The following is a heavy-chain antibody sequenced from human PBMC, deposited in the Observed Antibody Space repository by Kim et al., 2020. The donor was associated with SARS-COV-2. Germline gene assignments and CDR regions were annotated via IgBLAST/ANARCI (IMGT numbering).Heavy chain of an antibody. J-gene: IGHJ4*02. Sequence: GGSLRLSCTASGFTFGDYAMSWFRQAPGKGLEWVGFIRSKAYGGTTEYAASVKGRFTISRDDSKSIAYLQMNSLKTEDTAVYYCTKPLRPAVLFYYFDYWGQGTLVTVSS. D-gene: IGHD2-2*01. CDR3: TKPLRPAVLFYYFDY. V-gene: IGHV3-49*03. CDR2: IRSKAYGGTT. CDR1: GFTFGDYA.